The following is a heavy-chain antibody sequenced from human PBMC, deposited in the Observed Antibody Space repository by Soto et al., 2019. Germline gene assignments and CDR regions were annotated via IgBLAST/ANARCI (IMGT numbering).Heavy chain of an antibody. Sequence: QVQLVESGGGVVQPGRSLRLSCAASGFTFSSYGMHWVRQAPGKGLEWVAVIWYDGSNKYYADSVKGRFTISRDNSKNTLYLQMNSLRAEDTAVYYCARDCGSYYYDSSGYYYELEWEFDYWGQGTLVTVSS. CDR3: ARDCGSYYYDSSGYYYELEWEFDY. CDR1: GFTFSSYG. J-gene: IGHJ4*02. V-gene: IGHV3-33*01. CDR2: IWYDGSNK. D-gene: IGHD3-22*01.